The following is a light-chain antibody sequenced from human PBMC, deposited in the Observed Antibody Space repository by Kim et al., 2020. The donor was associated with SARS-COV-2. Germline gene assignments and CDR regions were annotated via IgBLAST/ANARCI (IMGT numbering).Light chain of an antibody. CDR2: GAS. CDR3: QQYGSSPRT. Sequence: SPGDKATLSCRASQSLSDNHLAWYQQKLGQAPRLLIYGASSRATGIPNRFSGSGSGTDFTLTINRLGPKDFAIYYCQQYGSSPRTFGQETKVDIK. J-gene: IGKJ1*01. CDR1: QSLSDNH. V-gene: IGKV3-20*01.